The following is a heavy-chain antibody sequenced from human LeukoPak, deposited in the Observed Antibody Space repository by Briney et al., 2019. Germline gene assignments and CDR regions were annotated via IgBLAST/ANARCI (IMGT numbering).Heavy chain of an antibody. J-gene: IGHJ4*02. D-gene: IGHD3-22*01. Sequence: ASVKVSCKASGGTFSSYAISWVRQAPGQGLEWMGGIIPIFGTANYAQKFQGRVTITADESTSTAYMELSSLRSEDTAVYYCARSTYYYDSSGYLILDYWGKGTLVTVSS. V-gene: IGHV1-69*13. CDR2: IIPIFGTA. CDR3: ARSTYYYDSSGYLILDY. CDR1: GGTFSSYA.